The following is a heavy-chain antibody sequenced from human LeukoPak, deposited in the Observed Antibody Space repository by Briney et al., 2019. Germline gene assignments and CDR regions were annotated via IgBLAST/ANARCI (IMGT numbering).Heavy chain of an antibody. CDR2: ISYDGSNK. J-gene: IGHJ4*02. CDR1: GFTFSSYA. V-gene: IGHV3-30-3*01. CDR3: AREGGHVYDYVWGRHGGFDY. D-gene: IGHD3-16*01. Sequence: GGSLRLSCAASGFTFSSYAMHWVRQAPGKGLEWVAVISYDGSNKYYADSVKGRFTISRDNSKNTLYLQMNSLRAEDTAVYYCAREGGHVYDYVWGRHGGFDYWGQGTLVTVSS.